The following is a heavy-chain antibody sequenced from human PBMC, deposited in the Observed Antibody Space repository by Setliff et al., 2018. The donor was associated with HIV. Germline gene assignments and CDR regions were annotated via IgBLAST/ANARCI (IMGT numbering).Heavy chain of an antibody. CDR2: SGNGGII. V-gene: IGHV3-23*01. J-gene: IGHJ4*02. D-gene: IGHD4-17*01. CDR3: ARGQTSVTLQFDH. CDR1: GFPFSAYA. Sequence: PGGSLRLSCEASGFPFSAYAFSWVRQAPGKGLEWVSTSGNGGIIVYTDSVKGRFTMSRDNSKNTLYLQMNSLRAEDTAVYYCARGQTSVTLQFDHWGQGTLVTVSS.